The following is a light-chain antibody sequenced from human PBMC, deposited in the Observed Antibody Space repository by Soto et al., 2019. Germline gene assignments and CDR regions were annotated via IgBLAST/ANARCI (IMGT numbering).Light chain of an antibody. Sequence: QSVLTQPPSVSGAPGQRVTISCTGSSSNIGAGYDVHWYQQLPGTAPKLLIYGNSNRPSGVPDRFSGSKSGTSASLAITGVQAEDEDDDYCQSYDGSLSVVFGGGTKLTVL. CDR3: QSYDGSLSVV. CDR2: GNS. J-gene: IGLJ2*01. V-gene: IGLV1-40*01. CDR1: SSNIGAGYD.